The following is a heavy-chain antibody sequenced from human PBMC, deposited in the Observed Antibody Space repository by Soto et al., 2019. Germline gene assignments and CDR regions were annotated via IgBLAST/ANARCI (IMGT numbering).Heavy chain of an antibody. Sequence: GESLKISCRGSGYDFNPNWFGWVRQLPGKGLEWVGIMYPGDSDTRYNPSLQGHVTLSADVTVSTAFLQWRSLKTSDTGMYFCARLPRDCNKTSCYHADLRGHGTQVTVSS. D-gene: IGHD2-2*01. CDR2: MYPGDSDT. CDR3: ARLPRDCNKTSCYHADL. CDR1: GYDFNPNW. V-gene: IGHV5-51*01. J-gene: IGHJ5*02.